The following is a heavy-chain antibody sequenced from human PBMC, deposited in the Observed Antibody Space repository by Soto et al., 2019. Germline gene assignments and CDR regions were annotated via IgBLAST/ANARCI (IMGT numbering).Heavy chain of an antibody. CDR1: GFTFSSYS. Sequence: GGSLRLSCAASGFTFSSYSMNWVRQAPGKGLEWVSSISSSSSYIYYADSVKGRFTISRDNAKNSLYLQMNSLRAEDTAVYYCARDSKQQLQRNWFDPWGQGTLVTVSS. D-gene: IGHD6-13*01. V-gene: IGHV3-21*01. CDR2: ISSSSSYI. J-gene: IGHJ5*02. CDR3: ARDSKQQLQRNWFDP.